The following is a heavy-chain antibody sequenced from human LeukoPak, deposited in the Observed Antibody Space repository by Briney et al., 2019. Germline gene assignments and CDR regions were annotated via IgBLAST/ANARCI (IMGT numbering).Heavy chain of an antibody. V-gene: IGHV1-46*01. J-gene: IGHJ4*02. CDR2: INPSGGST. D-gene: IGHD2-21*01. CDR3: ARDHSHYYFDY. Sequence: ASVKVSCKASGYTFTSYYMHWVRQAPRQGLEWMGIINPSGGSTSYAQKFQGRVTMTRDMSTSTVYMELSSLRSEDTAVYYCARDHSHYYFDYWGQGTLVTVSS. CDR1: GYTFTSYY.